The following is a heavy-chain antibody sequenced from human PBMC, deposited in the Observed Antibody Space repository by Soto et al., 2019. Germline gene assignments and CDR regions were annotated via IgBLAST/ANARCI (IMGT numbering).Heavy chain of an antibody. D-gene: IGHD3-10*01. CDR1: GGTFSSYA. CDR3: ARDPPAESKGEIWFDP. V-gene: IGHV1-69*01. J-gene: IGHJ5*02. CDR2: IIPIFGTA. Sequence: QVQLVQSGAEVKKPGSSVKVSCKASGGTFSSYAISWVRQAPGQGLEWMGGIIPIFGTANYAQKFQGRVTITADESTSTAYMDLSSLRSEDTAVYYCARDPPAESKGEIWFDPWGQGTLVTVSS.